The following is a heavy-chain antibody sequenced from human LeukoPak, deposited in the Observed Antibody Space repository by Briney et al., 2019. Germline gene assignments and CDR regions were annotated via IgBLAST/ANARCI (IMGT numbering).Heavy chain of an antibody. CDR1: GFTFSSYG. J-gene: IGHJ4*02. CDR3: ARDLGSGYDVWDTYYFDY. Sequence: GGSLRLSCAASGFTFSSYGMNWVRQAPGKGLEWVSSISSSSSYIYYADSVKGRFAISRDNAKNSLYLQMNSLRAEDTAVYYCARDLGSGYDVWDTYYFDYWGQGTLVTVSS. CDR2: ISSSSSYI. V-gene: IGHV3-21*01. D-gene: IGHD5-12*01.